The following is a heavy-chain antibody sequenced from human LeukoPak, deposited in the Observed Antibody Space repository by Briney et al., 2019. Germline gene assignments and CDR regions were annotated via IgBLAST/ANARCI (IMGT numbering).Heavy chain of an antibody. V-gene: IGHV4-34*01. J-gene: IGHJ4*02. CDR1: GGSFSGYY. CDR2: INHSGST. D-gene: IGHD6-19*01. CDR3: AREEPGVRGWPFDY. Sequence: PSETLSLTCAVYGGSFSGYYWSWIRQPPGKGLEWIGEINHSGSTNYNPSLKSRVTISVDTSKNQFSLKLSSVTAADTAVYYCAREEPGVRGWPFDYWGQGTLVTVSS.